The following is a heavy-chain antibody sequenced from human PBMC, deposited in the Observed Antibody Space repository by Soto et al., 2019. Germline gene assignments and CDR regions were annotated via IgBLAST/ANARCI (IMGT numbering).Heavy chain of an antibody. Sequence: SETLSLTCAVYGGSFSGYYWSWIRQPPGKGLEWIGEINHSGSTNYNPSLKSRVTISVDTSKNQFSLKLSSVTAADTAVYYCARGVASDVWGQGTTVTVSS. D-gene: IGHD5-12*01. V-gene: IGHV4-34*01. CDR2: INHSGST. J-gene: IGHJ6*02. CDR3: ARGVASDV. CDR1: GGSFSGYY.